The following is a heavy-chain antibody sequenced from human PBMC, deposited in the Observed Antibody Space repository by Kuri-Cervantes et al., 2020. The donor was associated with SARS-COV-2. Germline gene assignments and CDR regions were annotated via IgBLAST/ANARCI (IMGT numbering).Heavy chain of an antibody. V-gene: IGHV3-23*03. CDR2: IYSGGSST. CDR1: GFTFSSDA. Sequence: ESLKFSCAASGFTFSSDAMSWVRQARGKGLEWVSVIYSGGSSTYYADSVKGRFTISRDNSKNTLYLQMNSLRAEDTAVYYCAKDRGALDYWGQGTLVTVSS. CDR3: AKDRGALDY. D-gene: IGHD1-26*01. J-gene: IGHJ4*02.